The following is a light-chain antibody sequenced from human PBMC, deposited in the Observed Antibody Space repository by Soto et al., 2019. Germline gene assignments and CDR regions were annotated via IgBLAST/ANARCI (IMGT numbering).Light chain of an antibody. Sequence: DIQMTQSPSTLSASVGDRVTITCRASHSISTWLAWYQQKPGKAPKLLIYKASNLESGVPSRFSGSGSGTEFTLTISSLQPDDFATYYCLQFNSYWYTFGQGTKLEIK. V-gene: IGKV1-5*03. CDR2: KAS. CDR3: LQFNSYWYT. J-gene: IGKJ2*01. CDR1: HSISTW.